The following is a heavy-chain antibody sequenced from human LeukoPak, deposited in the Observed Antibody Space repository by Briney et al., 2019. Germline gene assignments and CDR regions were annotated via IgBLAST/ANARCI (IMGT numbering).Heavy chain of an antibody. J-gene: IGHJ5*02. CDR2: VNESGGT. D-gene: IGHD1-26*01. V-gene: IGHV4-34*01. CDR3: ARGQGATVPQVGKNWLDP. CDR1: IDSFSNYH. Sequence: SETLSLTCAVYIDSFSNYHWNWIRQTPAKGMEWIGEVNESGGTNISPSLRSRVILSVDTSKNQFSLKLISVTVADTAIYYCARGQGATVPQVGKNWLDPWGQGTRVTVSS.